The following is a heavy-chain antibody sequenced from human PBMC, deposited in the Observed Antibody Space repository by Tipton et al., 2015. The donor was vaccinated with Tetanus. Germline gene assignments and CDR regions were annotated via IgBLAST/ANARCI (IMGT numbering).Heavy chain of an antibody. CDR1: GFTFTSYA. CDR2: ISGSGGST. Sequence: FLRLSCAASGFTFTSYAMSWVRQAPGKGLEWVSVISGSGGSTYYADYVKGRFTISRDNSKNTLYLQMNSLRAEDTAIYYCAKGPRLIGVYLDYWGQGTLVTVPS. D-gene: IGHD2-21*01. J-gene: IGHJ4*02. CDR3: AKGPRLIGVYLDY. V-gene: IGHV3-23*01.